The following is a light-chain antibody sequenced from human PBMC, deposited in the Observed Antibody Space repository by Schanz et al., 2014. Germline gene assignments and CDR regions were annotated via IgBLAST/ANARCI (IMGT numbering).Light chain of an antibody. V-gene: IGLV2-14*03. Sequence: QSALTQPASVSGSPGQSITISCTGTSSDIGAYNFVSWYQQHLGKAPKLMIYDVSNRPSGVPDRFSGSKSGNTASLTISGLQAEDEADYYCSSYTSTSTLLFGGGTKLTVL. CDR3: SSYTSTSTLL. J-gene: IGLJ2*01. CDR1: SSDIGAYNF. CDR2: DVS.